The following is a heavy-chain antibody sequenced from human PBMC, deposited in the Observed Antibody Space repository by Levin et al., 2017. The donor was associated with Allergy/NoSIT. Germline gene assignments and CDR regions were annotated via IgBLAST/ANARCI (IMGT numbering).Heavy chain of an antibody. CDR2: ISAGGNYI. D-gene: IGHD3-22*01. CDR1: GILFSSYD. V-gene: IGHV3-21*01. Sequence: GESLKISCAASGILFSSYDMNWVRQAPGKGLEWVSSISAGGNYIYYAESVKGRFTISRDNAKNSLFLQMNSLRAEDTAVYYCAIWAMYHYDRSAFDYFYYAMDVWGQGTTVTVSS. J-gene: IGHJ6*02. CDR3: AIWAMYHYDRSAFDYFYYAMDV.